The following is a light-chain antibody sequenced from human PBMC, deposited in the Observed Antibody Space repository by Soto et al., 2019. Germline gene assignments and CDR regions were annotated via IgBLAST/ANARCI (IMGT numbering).Light chain of an antibody. V-gene: IGKV1-33*01. CDR2: GAS. CDR3: QQYDNLPCT. Sequence: DIQMTQSPSSLSVSVGDRVTITCQASQDISNYLSWYQHKPGKAPKLLIYGASNLETGVPSRFSGSGSGTDFTFTISSLQPEDIATYYCQQYDNLPCTFGQGTKLEMK. CDR1: QDISNY. J-gene: IGKJ2*02.